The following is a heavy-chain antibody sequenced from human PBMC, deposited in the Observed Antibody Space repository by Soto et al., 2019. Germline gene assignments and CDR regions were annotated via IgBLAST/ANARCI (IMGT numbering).Heavy chain of an antibody. J-gene: IGHJ6*02. V-gene: IGHV2-5*01. CDR1: GFSLTSGVVG. Sequence: QITLKESGPTLVKPTQTLTLTCTFSGFSLTSGVVGVGWIRQPPGEALEWLALIYWNDEQYYNPSLRNRLTINRDNSKHHVVLTMTNMDPVETATYYCAHRLPGPSGYDVWGQGTTVTVSS. D-gene: IGHD6-13*01. CDR3: AHRLPGPSGYDV. CDR2: IYWNDEQ.